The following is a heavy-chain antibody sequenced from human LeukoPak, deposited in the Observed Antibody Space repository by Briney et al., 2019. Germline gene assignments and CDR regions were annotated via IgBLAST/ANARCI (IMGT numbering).Heavy chain of an antibody. CDR3: ARRAAAHSNFDY. CDR2: IYYSGTT. V-gene: IGHV4-39*01. J-gene: IGHJ4*02. D-gene: IGHD6-13*01. Sequence: VSIYYSGTTYYSPSLKSRVTISVDTSKNQFSLKVNSVTAADTAVYYCARRAAAHSNFDYWGQGTLVTVSS.